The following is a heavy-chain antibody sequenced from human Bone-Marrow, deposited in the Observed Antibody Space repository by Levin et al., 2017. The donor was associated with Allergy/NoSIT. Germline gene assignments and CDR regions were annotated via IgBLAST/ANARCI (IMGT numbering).Heavy chain of an antibody. J-gene: IGHJ3*01. CDR3: ARGKGYSKARVAFDF. Sequence: SETLSLTCSVSGASISSSPYCWGWVRQPPGKGLEWIGTIYNSGSTYSNPSLKSRVTMSVDTSRNQFSLKLNSFTAADTAVYYCARGKGYSKARVAFDFWGQGTMVTVSS. CDR2: IYNSGST. CDR1: GASISSSPYC. V-gene: IGHV4-39*07. D-gene: IGHD6-13*01.